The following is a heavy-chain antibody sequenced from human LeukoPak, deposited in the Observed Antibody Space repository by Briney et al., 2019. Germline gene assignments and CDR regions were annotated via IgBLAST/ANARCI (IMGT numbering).Heavy chain of an antibody. CDR2: INPSGGST. J-gene: IGHJ4*02. V-gene: IGHV1-46*01. Sequence: ASVKVSCKASGYTFTSYYIHWLRQAPGQGLEWMGIINPSGGSTTYAQKFQGRVALTTDTSTSTVYMELSSLTSEDTAVYYCARSMIRGVRPFDYWGQGALLTVSS. CDR3: ARSMIRGVRPFDY. CDR1: GYTFTSYY. D-gene: IGHD3-10*01.